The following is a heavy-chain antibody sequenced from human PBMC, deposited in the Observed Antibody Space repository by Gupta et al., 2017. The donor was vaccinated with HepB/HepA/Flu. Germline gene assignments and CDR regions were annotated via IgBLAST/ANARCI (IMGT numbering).Heavy chain of an antibody. CDR2: VWHGGDIK. V-gene: IGHV3-33*01. CDR3: ARDKGQDAGMDA. Sequence: QVQLVESGGGVVQPGRYLRLSCAASGFTSKHYGLHWVRQAPGKGLEWVTVVWHGGDIKDYADSAKGRFTVSRDNLKNTLYLEMNNLRADDTGVYYCARDKGQDAGMDAWGQGTRVIVSS. J-gene: IGHJ6*02. CDR1: GFTSKHYG.